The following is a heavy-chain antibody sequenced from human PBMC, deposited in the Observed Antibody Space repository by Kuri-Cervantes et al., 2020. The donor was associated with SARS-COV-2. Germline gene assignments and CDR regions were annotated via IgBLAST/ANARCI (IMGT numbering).Heavy chain of an antibody. CDR2: IRVSNGNT. V-gene: IGHV1-18*04. D-gene: IGHD2-21*01. CDR1: GYTVSSYG. CDR3: ARSYYGWGSDGFDI. J-gene: IGHJ3*02. Sequence: ASVKVSCKGSGYTVSSYGIAWVRQAPGQGLEWMGWIRVSNGNTNSAQKFQARVAMTTDTSTNTVFMEMKSLRSDDTAVYYCARSYYGWGSDGFDIWGQGTLVTVSS.